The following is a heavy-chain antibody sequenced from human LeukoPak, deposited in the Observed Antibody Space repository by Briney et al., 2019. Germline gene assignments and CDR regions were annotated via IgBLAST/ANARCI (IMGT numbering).Heavy chain of an antibody. CDR1: GFTFSTYS. V-gene: IGHV3-23*01. D-gene: IGHD6-19*01. J-gene: IGHJ4*02. CDR3: AKYGSAWYLDY. CDR2: ISGSGGST. Sequence: GGSLRLSCAASGFTFSTYSMNWVRQAPGKGLEWVSGISGSGGSTYYGDSVKGHFTISRDNSKNMVYLQMNSLRAEDTAVYYCAKYGSAWYLDYWGQGTLVTVSS.